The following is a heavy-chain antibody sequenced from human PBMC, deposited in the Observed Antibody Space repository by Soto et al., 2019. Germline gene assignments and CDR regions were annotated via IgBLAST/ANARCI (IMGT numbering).Heavy chain of an antibody. Sequence: EVQLVESGGGLVQPGGSLRLSCTVSGFTFSSHHMNWVRQAPGKGLEWLSYITSDSSRIAYADTVEGRFTTSRDNGKNSLYLQMDSLTAEDTAVYYCARDWWSTLTYNLGQGTLVTVSS. J-gene: IGHJ4*02. D-gene: IGHD2-8*02. CDR3: ARDWWSTLTYN. V-gene: IGHV3-48*01. CDR1: GFTFSSHH. CDR2: ITSDSSRI.